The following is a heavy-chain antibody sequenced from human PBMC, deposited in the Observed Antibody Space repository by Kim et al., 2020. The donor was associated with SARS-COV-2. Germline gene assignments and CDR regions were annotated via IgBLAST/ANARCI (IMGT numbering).Heavy chain of an antibody. D-gene: IGHD3-10*02. V-gene: IGHV3-23*01. CDR3: ARDCCSGIMIGEV. J-gene: IGHJ3*01. CDR1: GFTFSAYA. Sequence: GGSLRLSCTASGFTFSAYAMSWVRQAPGKGLEWVSGIRSSESTRYYADSVKGRFTISRDNSKNTLYLQMNSLRAEDTAVYYCARDCCSGIMIGEVWGLGT. CDR2: IRSSESTR.